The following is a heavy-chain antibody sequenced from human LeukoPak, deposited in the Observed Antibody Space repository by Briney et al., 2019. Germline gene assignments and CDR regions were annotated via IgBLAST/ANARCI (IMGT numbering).Heavy chain of an antibody. J-gene: IGHJ4*02. D-gene: IGHD4-23*01. CDR1: GYSISSGYY. CDR3: AKQGPTVVTHFDS. V-gene: IGHV4-38-2*01. CDR2: MYHSGST. Sequence: PSETLSLTCAVSGYSISSGYYWGWIRQPPGKGLDWIASMYHSGSTYYNLSLKSRVTISVDTSKNQFSLRLSSVTAADTAVYYCAKQGPTVVTHFDSWGQGTLVTVSS.